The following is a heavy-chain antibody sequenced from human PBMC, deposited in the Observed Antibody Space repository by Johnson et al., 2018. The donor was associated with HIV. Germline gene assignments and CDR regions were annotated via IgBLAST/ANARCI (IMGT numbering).Heavy chain of an antibody. CDR2: ISWDSGTI. J-gene: IGHJ3*02. V-gene: IGHV3-9*01. D-gene: IGHD1-1*01. CDR1: GFTFDNFA. CDR3: STPREGYAAFDT. Sequence: QLVESGGGLVQPGRSLRLSCAVSGFTFDNFAMHWVRQAPGKGLEWVSSISWDSGTIGYADSVKGRFTISRDNSKNTLYLQMNSLRAEDTSVSYCSTPREGYAAFDTWGQGTMVTVSS.